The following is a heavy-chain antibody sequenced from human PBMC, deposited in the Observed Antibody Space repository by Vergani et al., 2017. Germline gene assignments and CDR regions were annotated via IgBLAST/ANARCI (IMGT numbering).Heavy chain of an antibody. CDR3: ARDLIGNDTYCRSGY. D-gene: IGHD6-25*01. CDR2: ISAYNGNT. J-gene: IGHJ1*01. Sequence: QVQLVQSGAEVKKPGASVKVSCKASGYTFSTYGISWVRQAPGQGLEWMGWISAYNGNTNYPEKFQGRLTMTTDTSTRTAYMVLRSLRSDDTGVYYCARDLIGNDTYCRSGYLGPGTLVADSS. V-gene: IGHV1-18*01. CDR1: GYTFSTYG.